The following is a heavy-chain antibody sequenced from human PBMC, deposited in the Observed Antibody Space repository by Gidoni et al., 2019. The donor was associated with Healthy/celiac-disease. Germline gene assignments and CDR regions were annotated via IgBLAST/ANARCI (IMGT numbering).Heavy chain of an antibody. CDR2: INPSGGST. D-gene: IGHD2-8*01. J-gene: IGHJ1*01. CDR3: ASERVFKVYAEGPGQSYFQH. CDR1: GYTFTSYY. V-gene: IGHV1-46*01. Sequence: QVQLVQSGAEVKKPGASVTVSCKASGYTFTSYYMHWVRQAPGQGLEWMGIINPSGGSTSYAQKFQGRVTMTRDTSTSTVYMELSSLRSEDTAVYYCASERVFKVYAEGPGQSYFQHWGQGTLVTVSS.